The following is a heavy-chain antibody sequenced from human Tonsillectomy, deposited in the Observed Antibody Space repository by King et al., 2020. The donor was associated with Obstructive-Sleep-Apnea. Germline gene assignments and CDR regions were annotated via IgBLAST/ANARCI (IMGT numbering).Heavy chain of an antibody. CDR3: ATDLGDYADVFTF. CDR2: IYKDGSR. J-gene: IGHJ3*01. Sequence: VQLQESGPGLVKPSETLSLTCTVSGASISSYYWSWIRQSPAKGLEWIGYIYKDGSRYYNPSLKSRVSMSIDTSESRLSLTLRSVTAADTAIYYCATDLGDYADVFTFWGQGTMVTVSA. CDR1: GASISSYY. D-gene: IGHD4-17*01. V-gene: IGHV4-59*01.